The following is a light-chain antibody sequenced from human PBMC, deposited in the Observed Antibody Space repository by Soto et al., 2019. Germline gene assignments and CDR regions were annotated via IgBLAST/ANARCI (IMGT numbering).Light chain of an antibody. CDR3: QQRSNWPPMYT. Sequence: EIVLTQSPATLSLSPGERATLSCMASQSVSSYLAWYQQKPGQAPRLLIYDASNRATGIPARFSGSGSGTDFTLTISSLAPEDFAVYYCQQRSNWPPMYTFGQGTKLEIK. J-gene: IGKJ2*01. V-gene: IGKV3-11*01. CDR2: DAS. CDR1: QSVSSY.